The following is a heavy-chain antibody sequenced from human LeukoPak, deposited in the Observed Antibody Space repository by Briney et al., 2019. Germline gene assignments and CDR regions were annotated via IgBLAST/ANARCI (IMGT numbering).Heavy chain of an antibody. CDR3: AKCYYDSSGYYFGAFDI. CDR2: ISGSGGST. V-gene: IGHV3-23*01. CDR1: RFTLNSYA. Sequence: QPGGSLRLSCAASRFTLNSYAMSWVRQAPGKGLEWVSAISGSGGSTYYADSVKGRFTISRDNSKNTLYLQMNSLRAEDTAVYYCAKCYYDSSGYYFGAFDIWGQGTMVTVSS. J-gene: IGHJ3*02. D-gene: IGHD3-22*01.